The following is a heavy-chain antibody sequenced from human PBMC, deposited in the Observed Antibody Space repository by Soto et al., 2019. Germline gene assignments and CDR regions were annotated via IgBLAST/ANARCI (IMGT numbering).Heavy chain of an antibody. Sequence: QVQLVESGGGVVQPGRSLRLSCAASGFTFSSYGMHWVRQAPGKGLAWVAVIWYDGSNKYYADSVKGRFTISRHNSKNTLYLQMNSLRAEDTAVYYCARGGYSYGSLYFDYWGQGTLVTVSS. D-gene: IGHD5-18*01. V-gene: IGHV3-33*01. CDR3: ARGGYSYGSLYFDY. CDR2: IWYDGSNK. CDR1: GFTFSSYG. J-gene: IGHJ4*02.